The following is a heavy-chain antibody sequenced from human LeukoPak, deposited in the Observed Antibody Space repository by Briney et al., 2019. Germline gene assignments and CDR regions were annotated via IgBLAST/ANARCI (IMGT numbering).Heavy chain of an antibody. CDR3: ARGGGSGSYWGYFDN. V-gene: IGHV1-2*02. J-gene: IGHJ4*02. CDR2: INPVSGGT. D-gene: IGHD3-10*01. CDR1: GYTFTGYY. Sequence: ASVKVSCKASGYTFTGYYIYWVRQAPGQGLEWMGWINPVSGGTNYAQKFQGRVTMTRDTSVSTGYVELSSLTSDDTAVYYCARGGGSGSYWGYFDNWGQGTLVTVSS.